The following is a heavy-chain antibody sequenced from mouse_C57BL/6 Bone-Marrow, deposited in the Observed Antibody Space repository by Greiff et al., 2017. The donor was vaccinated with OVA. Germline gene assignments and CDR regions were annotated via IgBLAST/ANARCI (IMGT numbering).Heavy chain of an antibody. Sequence: QVQLQQPGTELVKPGASVKLSCKASGYTFTSYWMHWVKQRPGQGLEWIGNINPSNGGTNYNEKFKSKATLTVDKSSSTAYMQLSSLTSEDSAVDYCAREGTAQAYFDYWGQGTTLTVSS. J-gene: IGHJ2*01. V-gene: IGHV1-53*01. D-gene: IGHD3-2*02. CDR2: INPSNGGT. CDR3: AREGTAQAYFDY. CDR1: GYTFTSYW.